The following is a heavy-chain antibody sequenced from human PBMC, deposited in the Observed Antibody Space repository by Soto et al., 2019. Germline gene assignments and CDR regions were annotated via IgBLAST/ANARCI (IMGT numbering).Heavy chain of an antibody. Sequence: QVQLQESGPGLVKPSQTLSLTCTVSGGSISSGGYYWSWIRQHPGKGLEWIGYIYYSGSTYYNPSLKSRVTISVDTSKNQFSLKPSSVTAADTAVYYCARKYRGYVKFDYWGQGTLVTVSS. J-gene: IGHJ4*02. CDR2: IYYSGST. V-gene: IGHV4-31*03. D-gene: IGHD1-1*01. CDR1: GGSISSGGYY. CDR3: ARKYRGYVKFDY.